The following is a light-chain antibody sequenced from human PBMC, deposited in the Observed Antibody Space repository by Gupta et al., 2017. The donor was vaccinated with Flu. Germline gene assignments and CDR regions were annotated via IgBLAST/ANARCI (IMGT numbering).Light chain of an antibody. CDR3: QSADSSGTYVV. CDR1: ALPNQY. V-gene: IGLV3-25*03. Sequence: GDALPNQYVYWYQQKPGQAPILVICKDTERPSGIPERFSGSSSGTTVTLTLSGVQAEDEADYYCQSADSSGTYVVFGGGTKLTVL. J-gene: IGLJ2*01. CDR2: KDT.